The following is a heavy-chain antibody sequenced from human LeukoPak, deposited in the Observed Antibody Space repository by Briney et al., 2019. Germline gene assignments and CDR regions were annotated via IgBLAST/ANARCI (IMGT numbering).Heavy chain of an antibody. CDR1: GFTFTSSA. D-gene: IGHD3-22*01. V-gene: IGHV1-58*02. J-gene: IGHJ4*02. CDR2: IVVGSGNT. CDR3: AAFGGSGYNAPFGY. Sequence: SVKVSCKASGFTFTSSAMQWVRQARGQRLEWIGWIVVGSGNTNYAQKFQERVTITRDMSTSTAYMELSSLRSEDTAVYYCAAFGGSGYNAPFGYWGLGTLVTVSS.